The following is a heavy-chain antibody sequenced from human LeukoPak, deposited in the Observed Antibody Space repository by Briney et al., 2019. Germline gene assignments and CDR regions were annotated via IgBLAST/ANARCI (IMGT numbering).Heavy chain of an antibody. J-gene: IGHJ4*02. CDR1: KFTFSNYW. CDR2: IEPHGSET. CDR3: TREERGYIPAF. Sequence: PGGSLRLSCAASKFTFSNYWMTWVRQAPGKGLEWVANIEPHGSETYYVDPVKGRFTISRDNAKNLLYLQMTRLRAEDTAVYYCTREERGYIPAFWGQGTLVTVSS. V-gene: IGHV3-7*01. D-gene: IGHD3-16*02.